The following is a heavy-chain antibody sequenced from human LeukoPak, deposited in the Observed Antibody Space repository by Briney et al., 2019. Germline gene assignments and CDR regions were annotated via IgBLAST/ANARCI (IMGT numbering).Heavy chain of an antibody. CDR3: ARHFVLMGRTSYGMDV. V-gene: IGHV1-2*02. J-gene: IGHJ6*02. CDR2: INPNSGGT. CDR1: GYTFTGHY. Sequence: ASVKVSCKASGYTFTGHYMHWVRQAPGQGLEWMGWINPNSGGTNYAQKFQGRVTMTRDTSISTAYMELSRLRSDDTAVYYCARHFVLMGRTSYGMDVWGQGTTVTVSS. D-gene: IGHD2-8*01.